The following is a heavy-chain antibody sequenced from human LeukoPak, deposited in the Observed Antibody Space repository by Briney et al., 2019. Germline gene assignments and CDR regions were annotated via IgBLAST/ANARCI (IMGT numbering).Heavy chain of an antibody. Sequence: GESLKISCKGSGYSFTSYWIGWVRQMPGKALEWMGIIYPGDSDTRYSPSFQGQVTISPDKSISTAYPQWSSLKASDTAMYYCARAQVNYYDSSGSETHYYYYYMDVWGKGTTVTVSS. J-gene: IGHJ6*03. CDR1: GYSFTSYW. D-gene: IGHD3-22*01. CDR3: ARAQVNYYDSSGSETHYYYYYMDV. CDR2: IYPGDSDT. V-gene: IGHV5-51*01.